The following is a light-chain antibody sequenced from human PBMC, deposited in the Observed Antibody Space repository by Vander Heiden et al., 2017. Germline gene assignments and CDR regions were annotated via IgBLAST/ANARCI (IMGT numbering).Light chain of an antibody. J-gene: IGKJ5*01. CDR1: QAISSS. V-gene: IGKV1-9*01. Sequence: DIQLTRSPSFLSASVGDTITITCRASQAISSSVTWYQQKPGNAPKLLISGTSNLQSGVPSRFSGSRSGSEFTLTVTSLQPDDFASYYCQQLNSYPITFGQGTRLQI. CDR3: QQLNSYPIT. CDR2: GTS.